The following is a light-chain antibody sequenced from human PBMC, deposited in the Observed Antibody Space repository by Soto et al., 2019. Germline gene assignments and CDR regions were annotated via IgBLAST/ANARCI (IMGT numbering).Light chain of an antibody. Sequence: DIQMTQSPSSLSASVGDRVTITCRASQGIGNFLAWYQQKPGKPPKLLMYATSSLQSGVPSRFSGSGVGTDFTLTISSLHPEDVASYYCQKYDSAPWTFGQGTKVEIK. J-gene: IGKJ1*01. CDR3: QKYDSAPWT. CDR1: QGIGNF. CDR2: ATS. V-gene: IGKV1-27*01.